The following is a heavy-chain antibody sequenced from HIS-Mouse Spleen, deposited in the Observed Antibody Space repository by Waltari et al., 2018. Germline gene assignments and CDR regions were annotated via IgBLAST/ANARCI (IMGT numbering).Heavy chain of an antibody. J-gene: IGHJ4*02. CDR2: INHSGRT. D-gene: IGHD7-27*01. CDR1: GGSFSGYY. V-gene: IGHV4-34*01. Sequence: QVQLQQWGAGLLKPSETLSLTCAVYGGSFSGYYWSWIRQPPGKGLGWIGEINHSGRTNYNPSLKSRVTISVDTSKNQFSLKLSSVTAADTAVYYCARGLGIGYFDYWGQGTLVTVSS. CDR3: ARGLGIGYFDY.